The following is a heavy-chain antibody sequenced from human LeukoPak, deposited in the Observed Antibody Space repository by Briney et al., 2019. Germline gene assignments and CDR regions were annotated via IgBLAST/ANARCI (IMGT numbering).Heavy chain of an antibody. D-gene: IGHD7-27*01. CDR2: ISSSSSYI. J-gene: IGHJ4*02. CDR3: AREDWGAHFFDY. CDR1: GFTFSNAW. Sequence: PGGSLRLSCAASGFTFSNAWMSWVRQAPGKGLEWVSSISSSSSYIYYADSVKGRFTISRDNAKNSLYLQMNSLRAEDTAVYYCAREDWGAHFFDYWGQGTLVTVSS. V-gene: IGHV3-21*01.